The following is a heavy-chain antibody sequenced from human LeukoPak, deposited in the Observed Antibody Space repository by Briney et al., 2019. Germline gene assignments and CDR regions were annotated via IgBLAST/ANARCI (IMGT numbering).Heavy chain of an antibody. CDR2: INHSGST. Sequence: KPSETLSLTCAVYGGSFSGYYWSWIRQPPGKGLEWIGEINHSGSTNYNPSLKSRVTISVDTSKNQFSLKLSSVTAADTAVYYCAGDGYSYGSFYFDYWGQGTLVTVSS. V-gene: IGHV4-34*01. D-gene: IGHD5-18*01. CDR1: GGSFSGYY. J-gene: IGHJ4*02. CDR3: AGDGYSYGSFYFDY.